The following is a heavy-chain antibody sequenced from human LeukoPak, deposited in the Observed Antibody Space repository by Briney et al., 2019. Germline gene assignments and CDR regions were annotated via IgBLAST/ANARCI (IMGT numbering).Heavy chain of an antibody. D-gene: IGHD5-12*01. CDR3: ARDHDYAFDY. J-gene: IGHJ4*02. Sequence: GGSLRLSCAASGFTFSSYEMNWVRQAPGKGLEWISYISSSGSTIYYADSVKGRFTISRDNAKNSLHLQMNSLRDEDTAVYYCARDHDYAFDYWGQGSLVTVPS. CDR1: GFTFSSYE. CDR2: ISSSGSTI. V-gene: IGHV3-48*03.